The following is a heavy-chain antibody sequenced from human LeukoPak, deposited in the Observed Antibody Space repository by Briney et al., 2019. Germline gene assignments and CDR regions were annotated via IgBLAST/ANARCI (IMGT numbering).Heavy chain of an antibody. D-gene: IGHD3-22*01. Sequence: GGSLRLSCAVSGFTFNHYGMSWVRQAPGMGLEWVSAIADGGETTYYADSVKGRFTISRDYSKNTLHLQMNSVRAEDTAVYYCASNAARTSGYDYRGQGILVTVSS. CDR3: ASNAARTSGYDY. CDR1: GFTFNHYG. CDR2: IADGGETT. J-gene: IGHJ4*02. V-gene: IGHV3-23*01.